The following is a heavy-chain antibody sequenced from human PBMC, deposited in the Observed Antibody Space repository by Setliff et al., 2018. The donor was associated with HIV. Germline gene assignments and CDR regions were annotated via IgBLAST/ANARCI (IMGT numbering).Heavy chain of an antibody. Sequence: SETLSLTCVVSGVSISNSNWWTWVRQPPGKGLEWIGEVSHSGTTNYNPSLKSRVTMSVDKSKNQFSLKLSSVTAADTAVYYCARDQRLGYWGQGTLVTVSS. CDR3: ARDQRLGY. CDR1: GVSISNSNW. CDR2: VSHSGTT. D-gene: IGHD7-27*01. J-gene: IGHJ4*02. V-gene: IGHV4-4*02.